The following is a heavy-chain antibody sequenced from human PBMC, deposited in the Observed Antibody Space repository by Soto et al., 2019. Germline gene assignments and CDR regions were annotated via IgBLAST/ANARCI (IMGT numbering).Heavy chain of an antibody. CDR3: ARHLHNWNQPYYYYGMDV. D-gene: IGHD1-20*01. J-gene: IGHJ6*02. V-gene: IGHV5-10-1*01. CDR1: GYSFTSYW. CDR2: IDPSDSYT. Sequence: GESLKISCKGSGYSFTSYWISWVRQMPGKGLEWMGRIDPSDSYTNYSPSFQGHVTISADKSISTAYLQWSSLKASDTAMYYCARHLHNWNQPYYYYGMDVWGQGTTVTVSS.